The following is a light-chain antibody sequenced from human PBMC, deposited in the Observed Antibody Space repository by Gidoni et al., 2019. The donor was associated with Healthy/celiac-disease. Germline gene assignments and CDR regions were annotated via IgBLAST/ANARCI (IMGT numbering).Light chain of an antibody. J-gene: IGKJ3*01. CDR3: QQYYSYPGFT. CDR1: QGISSY. CDR2: AAS. Sequence: AIRLTQSPSSFSASTGDRVTITCRASQGISSYLAWYQQKPGKAPKLLIYAASTLQSGVPSRFSGSGSGTDFTLTISCLQSEDFATYYCQQYYSYPGFTFGPGTKVEIK. V-gene: IGKV1-8*01.